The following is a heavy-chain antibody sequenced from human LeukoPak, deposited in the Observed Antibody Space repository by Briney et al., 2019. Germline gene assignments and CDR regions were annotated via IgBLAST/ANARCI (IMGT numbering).Heavy chain of an antibody. D-gene: IGHD3-22*01. J-gene: IGHJ4*02. CDR3: ASYYDSSGYRDY. CDR1: GGSISSGGYY. Sequence: SQTLSLTCTVSGGSISSGGYYWSWIRQHPGKGLEWIGYIYYSGSTYNPSLKSRVTISVDTSKNQFSLKLSSVTAADTAVYYCASYYDSSGYRDYWGQGTLVTVSS. V-gene: IGHV4-31*03. CDR2: IYYSGST.